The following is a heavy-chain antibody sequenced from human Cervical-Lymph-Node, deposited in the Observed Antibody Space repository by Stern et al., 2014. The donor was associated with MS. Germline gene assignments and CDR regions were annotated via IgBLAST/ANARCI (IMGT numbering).Heavy chain of an antibody. CDR1: GFTFSDYA. CDR3: AKDRELVVVTFDS. CDR2: RILSGGST. D-gene: IGHD2-15*01. V-gene: IGHV3-23*04. J-gene: IGHJ4*02. Sequence: QLVQSGGGLVQPGGSLRLSCAASGFTFSDYAMSCVRQAPGKGLEWVSARILSGGSTFYADSVQGRFTISRDNSKNTLYLQMNSLRAEDTAVYYCAKDRELVVVTFDSWGQGTLVTVSS.